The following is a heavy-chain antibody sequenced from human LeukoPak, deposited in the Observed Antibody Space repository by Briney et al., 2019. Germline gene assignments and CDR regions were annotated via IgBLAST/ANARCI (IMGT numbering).Heavy chain of an antibody. CDR3: ASERIAAGYYYGMDV. CDR2: IYYSGST. J-gene: IGHJ6*02. Sequence: SQTLSLTCTVSGGSISSGGYYWSWIRQHPGKGLEWIGYIYYSGSTYYNPSLKSRVTISVDTSKNQFSLKLSSMTAADTAVYYCASERIAAGYYYGMDVWGQGTTVTVSS. CDR1: GGSISSGGYY. V-gene: IGHV4-31*03. D-gene: IGHD6-13*01.